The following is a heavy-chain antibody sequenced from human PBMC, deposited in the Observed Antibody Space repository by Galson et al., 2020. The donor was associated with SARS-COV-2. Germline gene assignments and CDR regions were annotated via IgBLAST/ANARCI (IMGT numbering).Heavy chain of an antibody. CDR3: ARFSTSWIDP. CDR1: GGSLTRGGYY. V-gene: IGHV4-61*02. D-gene: IGHD2-2*01. CDR2: YYAGGKT. J-gene: IGHJ5*02. Sequence: SETLSLTCSVSGGSLTRGGYYWSWLRQPAGKGLEWIGRYYAGGKTTYNPSLKSRVTISGDPFNNQFSLQVKSLTAADTAVYYCARFSTSWIDPWGQGTLVTVSS.